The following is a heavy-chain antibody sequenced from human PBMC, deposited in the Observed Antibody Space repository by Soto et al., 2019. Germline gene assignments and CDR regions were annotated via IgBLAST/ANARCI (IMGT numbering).Heavy chain of an antibody. CDR3: ARDLNLGLGDY. J-gene: IGHJ4*02. CDR2: INANNGNT. V-gene: IGHV1-18*01. CDR1: GYTFTSYG. Sequence: QVQLVQSGAEVKKPGASVKVSCKASGYTFTSYGLSWVRQAPGQGREWMGWINANNGNTKYAQKLQGRVTMTTDTSTTTAYMELRSLRSDDTAVYYCARDLNLGLGDYWGQGTLVTVSS. D-gene: IGHD7-27*01.